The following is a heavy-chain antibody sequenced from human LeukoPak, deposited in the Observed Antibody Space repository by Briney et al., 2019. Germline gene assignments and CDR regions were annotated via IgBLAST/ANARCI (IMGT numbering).Heavy chain of an antibody. CDR2: INHRGST. Sequence: SETLSLTCAVYGGSFSGYHWSWIRQPPGKGLEWIGKINHRGSTNYNPSLKSRVTMSVDTSKNQFSLKLSSVTAADTAVYYCARGRGAARFVTIEFDYWGQGALVTVSS. CDR1: GGSFSGYH. D-gene: IGHD6-6*01. V-gene: IGHV4-34*01. J-gene: IGHJ4*02. CDR3: ARGRGAARFVTIEFDY.